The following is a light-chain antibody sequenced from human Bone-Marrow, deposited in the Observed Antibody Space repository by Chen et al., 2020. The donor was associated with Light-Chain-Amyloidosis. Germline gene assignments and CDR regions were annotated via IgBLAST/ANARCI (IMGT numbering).Light chain of an antibody. CDR2: KTS. Sequence: DVQMTQSPSTLSASVGDRITITCRPSQTINGWLAWYQQKPGKVPKVLIYKTSTLETGVPSRFTGSGSGKEFTLTITSLQPDDFATYCCLQYYSFWTFGQGTKVEIK. CDR3: LQYYSFWT. CDR1: QTINGW. V-gene: IGKV1-5*03. J-gene: IGKJ1*01.